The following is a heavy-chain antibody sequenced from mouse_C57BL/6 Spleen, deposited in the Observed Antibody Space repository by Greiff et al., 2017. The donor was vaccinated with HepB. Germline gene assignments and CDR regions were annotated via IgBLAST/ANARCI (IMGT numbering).Heavy chain of an antibody. V-gene: IGHV1-82*01. CDR3: ATPLYYGNFFDY. Sequence: VQLQQSGPELVKPGASVKISCKASGYAFSSSWMNWVKQRPGKGLEWIGRIYPGDGDTNYNGKFKGKATLTADKSSSTAYMQLSSLTSEDSAVYFCATPLYYGNFFDYWGQGTTLTVSS. J-gene: IGHJ2*01. D-gene: IGHD2-1*01. CDR2: IYPGDGDT. CDR1: GYAFSSSW.